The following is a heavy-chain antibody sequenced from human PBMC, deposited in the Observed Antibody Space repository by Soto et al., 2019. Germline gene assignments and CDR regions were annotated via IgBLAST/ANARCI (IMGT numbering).Heavy chain of an antibody. CDR1: GGSVSSGSYY. Sequence: SETQSLTYTVSGGSVSSGSYYWSWIRQPPGKGLEWIGYIYYSGSTNYNPSLKSRVTISVDTSKNQFSLKLSSVTAADTAVYYCARDVDSSGQGGSNWFDPWGQGTLVTVSS. CDR3: ARDVDSSGQGGSNWFDP. D-gene: IGHD3-22*01. J-gene: IGHJ5*02. CDR2: IYYSGST. V-gene: IGHV4-61*01.